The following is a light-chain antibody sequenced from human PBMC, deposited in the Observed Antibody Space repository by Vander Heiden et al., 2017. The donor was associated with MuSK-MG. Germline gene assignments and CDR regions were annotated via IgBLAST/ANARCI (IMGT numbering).Light chain of an antibody. J-gene: IGKJ5*01. CDR2: AAS. Sequence: NVLTQSPDTLSLSPGERATLSCRASQSVAKNYLSWYQQKPGQTPRLLIVAASNRATGTPDRFSGSGSGTDFTLTINRLEPEDFAVYYCQQHDIAPITFGQGTRMEIK. CDR1: QSVAKNY. CDR3: QQHDIAPIT. V-gene: IGKV3-20*01.